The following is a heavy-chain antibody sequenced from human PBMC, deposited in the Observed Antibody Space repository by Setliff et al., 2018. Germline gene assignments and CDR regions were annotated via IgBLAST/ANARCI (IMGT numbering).Heavy chain of an antibody. Sequence: GGSLRLSCAASGFSFSSYIINWVRQAPGKGLEWVSSISRSSNYISYADSVKGRFTISRDNAKNSLYLQMNSLRAEDTALYYCATKAVAGTGGQGTLVTVSS. V-gene: IGHV3-21*01. J-gene: IGHJ4*02. CDR2: ISRSSNYI. D-gene: IGHD6-19*01. CDR1: GFSFSSYI. CDR3: ATKAVAGT.